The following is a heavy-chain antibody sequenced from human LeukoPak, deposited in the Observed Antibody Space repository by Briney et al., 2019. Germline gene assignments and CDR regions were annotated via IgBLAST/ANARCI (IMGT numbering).Heavy chain of an antibody. Sequence: SETLSLTCTVSGGSISYYYWSWIRQSPGKGLEWIGYIYYSGTTNYNPSLKSRVTISVDTSKNQFSLQLRSVTAADTAVYYCAREDPQTTVPEGMDVWGQGTTVTVSS. CDR1: GGSISYYY. CDR3: AREDPQTTVPEGMDV. V-gene: IGHV4-59*01. J-gene: IGHJ6*02. CDR2: IYYSGTT. D-gene: IGHD4-17*01.